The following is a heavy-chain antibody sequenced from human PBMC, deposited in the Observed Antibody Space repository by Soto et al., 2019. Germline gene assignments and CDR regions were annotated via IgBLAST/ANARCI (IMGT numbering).Heavy chain of an antibody. V-gene: IGHV6-1*01. CDR1: GDSVSSDRAS. Sequence: QEQLQQSGPGLVKPSQTLSLTCVISGDSVSSDRASWNWIRQSPSRGLEWLAKTYYRSKWSYDYAISVRSRIIIIPDTSRNQFSLQLNSVTPEDTAVSYCVRLRGNGWLDLWGQGTQVTVSS. J-gene: IGHJ5*02. CDR3: VRLRGNGWLDL. CDR2: TYYRSKWSY.